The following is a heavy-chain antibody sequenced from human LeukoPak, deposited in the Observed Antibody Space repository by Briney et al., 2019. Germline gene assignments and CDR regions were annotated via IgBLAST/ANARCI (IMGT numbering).Heavy chain of an antibody. D-gene: IGHD6-6*01. CDR2: IYSGGST. Sequence: PGGSLRLSCAASGFTVSSNYMSWVRQAPGKGLEWVSVIYSGGSTYYADSVKGRFTISRDNAKNSLYLQMNSLRAEDTAVYYCARSSRLTFDYWGQGTLVTVSS. J-gene: IGHJ4*02. V-gene: IGHV3-53*01. CDR3: ARSSRLTFDY. CDR1: GFTVSSNY.